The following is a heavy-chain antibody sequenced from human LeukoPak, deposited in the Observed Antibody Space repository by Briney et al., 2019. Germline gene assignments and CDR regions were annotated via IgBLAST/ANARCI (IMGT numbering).Heavy chain of an antibody. CDR3: AKFEYSSSPGAFDY. J-gene: IGHJ4*02. CDR1: GFTFSSYG. Sequence: GGSLRLSCAASGFTFSSYGMHWVRQAPGKGLEWVAVISYDGSNKYYADSVKGRFTISRDNSKNTLYLQMNSLRAEDTAVYYCAKFEYSSSPGAFDYWGQGTLVTVSS. D-gene: IGHD6-6*01. CDR2: ISYDGSNK. V-gene: IGHV3-30*18.